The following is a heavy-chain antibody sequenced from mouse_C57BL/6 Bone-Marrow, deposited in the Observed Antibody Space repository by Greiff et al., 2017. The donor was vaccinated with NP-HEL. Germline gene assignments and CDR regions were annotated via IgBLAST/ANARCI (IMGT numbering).Heavy chain of an antibody. Sequence: EVKLVESGGGLVKPGGSLKLSCAASGFTFRSYAMSWVRQTQEKRLEWVATISDGGSYTYYPDNVKGRFTISRDNAKNNLYLQMSHLKSEDTAMYYCARDYYGSSYGYWGQGTTLTVSS. V-gene: IGHV5-4*01. CDR2: ISDGGSYT. J-gene: IGHJ2*01. CDR1: GFTFRSYA. CDR3: ARDYYGSSYGY. D-gene: IGHD1-1*01.